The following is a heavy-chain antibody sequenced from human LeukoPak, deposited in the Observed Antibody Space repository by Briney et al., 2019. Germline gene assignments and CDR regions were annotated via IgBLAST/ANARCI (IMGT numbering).Heavy chain of an antibody. V-gene: IGHV3-30*18. CDR3: AKKLAGNSAQLPDI. J-gene: IGHJ3*02. CDR1: GFTFDDYA. D-gene: IGHD1-1*01. CDR2: TSYDGSNK. Sequence: PGGSLRLSCAASGFTFDDYAMHWVRQAPGKGLEWVAVTSYDGSNKYYADSVKGRFTISRDNSKNTLYLQMNSLRAEDTAVYYCAKKLAGNSAQLPDIWGQGTMVTVSS.